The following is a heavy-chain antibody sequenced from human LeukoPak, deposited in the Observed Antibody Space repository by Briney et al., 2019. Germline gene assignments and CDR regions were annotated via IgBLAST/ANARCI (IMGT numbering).Heavy chain of an antibody. Sequence: GGSLRLSCEASGFTFSSYAMSWVRQAPGKWLEWVSAISGSGGSTYYADSVKGRFTISRDNSKNTLYLQMNSLRAEDTAVYYCAKAGVVATMDNWFDPWGQGTLVTVSS. J-gene: IGHJ5*02. D-gene: IGHD5-12*01. V-gene: IGHV3-23*01. CDR1: GFTFSSYA. CDR3: AKAGVVATMDNWFDP. CDR2: ISGSGGST.